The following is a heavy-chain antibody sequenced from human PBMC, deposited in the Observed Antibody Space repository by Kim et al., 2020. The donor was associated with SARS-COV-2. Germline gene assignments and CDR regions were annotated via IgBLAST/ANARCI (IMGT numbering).Heavy chain of an antibody. D-gene: IGHD3-10*01. V-gene: IGHV1-18*01. J-gene: IGHJ4*02. CDR3: ARLGSGSYYRYYFDY. Sequence: QKLQGRVTMTTDTSTSTDYMELRSLRSDDTAVYYCARLGSGSYYRYYFDYWGQGTLVTVSS.